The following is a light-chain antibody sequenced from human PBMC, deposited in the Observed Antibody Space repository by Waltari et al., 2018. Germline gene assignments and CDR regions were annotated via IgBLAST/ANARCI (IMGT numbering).Light chain of an antibody. Sequence: QSVVTQPPSASETPGQRVTIPCSGNGSKVGRHYVTEYQQVPGTAPKVVIYRNDRRPSGVPDRFSGSKSGTSASLAISGLRSEDEADYYCAVWDDSVSGWVFGGGTKLTVL. CDR3: AVWDDSVSGWV. CDR1: GSKVGRHY. J-gene: IGLJ3*02. V-gene: IGLV1-47*01. CDR2: RND.